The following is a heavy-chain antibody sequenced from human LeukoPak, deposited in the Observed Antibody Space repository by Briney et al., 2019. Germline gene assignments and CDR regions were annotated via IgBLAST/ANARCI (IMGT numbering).Heavy chain of an antibody. J-gene: IGHJ4*02. D-gene: IGHD6-6*01. CDR3: AREKQLLSEVDY. CDR1: GFTFSSYS. V-gene: IGHV3-21*01. Sequence: PGGSLRLSCAASGFTFSSYSMNWVRQAPGKGLEWVSSISSSSSYIYYADSEKGRFTISRDNAKNSLYLQMNSLRAEDTAVYYCAREKQLLSEVDYWGQGTLVTVSS. CDR2: ISSSSSYI.